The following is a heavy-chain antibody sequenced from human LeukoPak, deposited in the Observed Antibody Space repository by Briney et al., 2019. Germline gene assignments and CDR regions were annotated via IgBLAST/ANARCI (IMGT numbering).Heavy chain of an antibody. Sequence: ASVKVSCKASSYTFTSYGISWVRQAPGQGLEWMGWISAYNGNTNYAQKLQGRVTMTTDTSTSTAYTELRSLRSDDTAVYYCARVDTAMAPGFDYWGQGTLVTVSS. CDR1: SYTFTSYG. D-gene: IGHD5-18*01. CDR2: ISAYNGNT. J-gene: IGHJ4*02. V-gene: IGHV1-18*01. CDR3: ARVDTAMAPGFDY.